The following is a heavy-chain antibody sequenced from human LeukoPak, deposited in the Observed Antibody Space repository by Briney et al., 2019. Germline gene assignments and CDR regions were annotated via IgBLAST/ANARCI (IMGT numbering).Heavy chain of an antibody. V-gene: IGHV3-23*01. CDR3: AKGGDVLLWFRESYFDY. D-gene: IGHD3-10*01. CDR2: ISGSGGST. CDR1: GFTFSSYA. J-gene: IGHJ4*02. Sequence: PGGSLRLSCAASGFTFSSYAMSWVRQAPGKGLEWVSAISGSGGSTYYADSVKGRFTISRDNSKNTLYLQMNSLRAEDTAVYYCAKGGDVLLWFRESYFDYWGQGNLVTVSS.